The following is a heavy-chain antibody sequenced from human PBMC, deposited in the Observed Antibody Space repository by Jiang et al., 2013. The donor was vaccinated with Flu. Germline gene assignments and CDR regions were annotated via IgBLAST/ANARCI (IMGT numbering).Heavy chain of an antibody. Sequence: GTFSSYAISWVRQAPGQGLEWMGGIIPIFGTANYAQKFQGRATITADKSTSTAYMELSSLRSEDTAVYYCARGSSSWYVAGWFDPWGQGTLVTVSS. CDR1: GTFSSYA. CDR2: IIPIFGTA. J-gene: IGHJ5*02. CDR3: ARGSSSWYVAGWFDP. D-gene: IGHD6-13*01. V-gene: IGHV1-69*06.